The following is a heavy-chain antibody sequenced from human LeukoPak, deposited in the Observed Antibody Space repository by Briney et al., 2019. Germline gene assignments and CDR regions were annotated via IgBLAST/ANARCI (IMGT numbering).Heavy chain of an antibody. J-gene: IGHJ1*01. D-gene: IGHD2-8*01. V-gene: IGHV3-7*01. CDR3: ATYNGREFQY. CDR1: GFSFSNYW. CDR2: IQQHGSET. Sequence: PGGSLRLSCEASGFSFSNYWMSWVRQAPGKGLEWVANIQQHGSETYYVDSVKGRFTISRDNAKNSLYLQMNSLRAEDTAVYYCATYNGREFQYWGQGTLVTVSS.